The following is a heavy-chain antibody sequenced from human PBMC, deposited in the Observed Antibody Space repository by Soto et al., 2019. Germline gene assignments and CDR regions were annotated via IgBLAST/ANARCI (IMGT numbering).Heavy chain of an antibody. J-gene: IGHJ4*02. CDR1: GFTVSSKY. CDR2: IYTAGNT. Sequence: GGSLRLSCAASGFTVSSKYMSWVRRAPGKGLEWVSVIYTAGNTYYADSVKGRFTISRDNSMNTLYLQMNSLRAEDTAVYYCARGGTTVTAADYWGPGTLVTVSS. V-gene: IGHV3-53*01. D-gene: IGHD4-4*01. CDR3: ARGGTTVTAADY.